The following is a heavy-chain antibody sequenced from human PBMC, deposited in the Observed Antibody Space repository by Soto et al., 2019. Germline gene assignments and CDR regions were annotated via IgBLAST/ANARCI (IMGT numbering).Heavy chain of an antibody. J-gene: IGHJ4*02. CDR1: GGTFSSYA. CDR2: IIPIFGTA. Sequence: QVQLVQSGAEVKKPGSSVKVSCKASGGTFSSYAISWVRQAPGQGLEWMGGIIPIFGTANYAQKFQGRVTITADESTSTAYMELSSLRSEDTAVYYCARGGIAVAGTGCDYWGQGTLVTVSS. D-gene: IGHD6-19*01. CDR3: ARGGIAVAGTGCDY. V-gene: IGHV1-69*12.